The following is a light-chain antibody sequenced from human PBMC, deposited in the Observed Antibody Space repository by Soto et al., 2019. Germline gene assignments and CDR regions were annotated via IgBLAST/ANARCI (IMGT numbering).Light chain of an antibody. CDR2: DAS. Sequence: EIVMTQSPGTLSLSPGETATLSCRASQSVSSNLAWYQQKPGQAPRLLIYDASNRATGIPARFSGSGSGTDFTLTISSLEPEDFAVYYCQQRSNWPPITFGQGTRLEIK. CDR3: QQRSNWPPIT. V-gene: IGKV3-11*01. CDR1: QSVSSN. J-gene: IGKJ5*01.